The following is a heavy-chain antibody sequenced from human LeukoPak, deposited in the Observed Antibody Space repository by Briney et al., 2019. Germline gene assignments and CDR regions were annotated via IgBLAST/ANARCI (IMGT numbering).Heavy chain of an antibody. CDR1: GGTFSSYA. CDR3: AREGGMTTVTYYYYYYGMDV. V-gene: IGHV1-69*13. Sequence: SVKVSCKASGGTFSSYAISWVRQAPGQELEWMGGIIPIFGTANYAQKFQGRVTITADESTSTAYMELSSLRSEDTAVYYCAREGGMTTVTYYYYYYGMDVWGQGTTVTVSS. CDR2: IIPIFGTA. D-gene: IGHD4-17*01. J-gene: IGHJ6*02.